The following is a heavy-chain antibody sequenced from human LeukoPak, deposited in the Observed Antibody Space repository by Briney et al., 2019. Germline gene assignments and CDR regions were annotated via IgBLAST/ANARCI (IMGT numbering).Heavy chain of an antibody. CDR3: AKIIPVAATDY. CDR1: GFTFSTYG. J-gene: IGHJ4*02. V-gene: IGHV3-23*01. Sequence: PGGSLRLSCTASGFTFSTYGMTWVRQAPGKGLEWVSSISGSGANTYYAGSVKGRFTISRDNSKNTLYLQMNSLRAEDTAVYYCAKIIPVAATDYWGQGTLVTVSS. CDR2: ISGSGANT. D-gene: IGHD6-19*01.